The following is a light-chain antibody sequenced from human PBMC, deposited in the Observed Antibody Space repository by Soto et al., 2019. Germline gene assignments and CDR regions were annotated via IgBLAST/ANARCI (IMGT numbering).Light chain of an antibody. CDR1: SGHSSYI. J-gene: IGLJ3*02. CDR2: LEGSGSY. V-gene: IGLV4-60*02. Sequence: QSVLTQSSSASASLGSSVKLTCTLSSGHSSYIIAWHQQQPGKAPRYLMKLEGSGSYNKGSGVPDRFSGSSSGADRYLTISHLQFEDEADYYCETFDNNTHTVFGGGTNLTVL. CDR3: ETFDNNTHTV.